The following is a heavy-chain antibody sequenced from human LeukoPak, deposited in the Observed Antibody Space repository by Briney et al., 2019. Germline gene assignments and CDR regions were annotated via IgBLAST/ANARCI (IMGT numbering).Heavy chain of an antibody. J-gene: IGHJ2*01. V-gene: IGHV3-66*01. CDR2: IYSGGST. CDR1: GFTVSSNY. Sequence: GGSLRLSCAASGFTVSSNYMSWVRQAPGKGPEWVSVIYSGGSTYYADSVKGRFTISRDNSKNTLYLQMNSLRAEDTAVYYCARDRLPEGSSGWYDWYFDLWGRGTLVTVSS. D-gene: IGHD6-19*01. CDR3: ARDRLPEGSSGWYDWYFDL.